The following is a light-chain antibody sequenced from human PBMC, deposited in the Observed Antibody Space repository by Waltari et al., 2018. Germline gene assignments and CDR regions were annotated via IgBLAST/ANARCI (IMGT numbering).Light chain of an antibody. CDR2: WAS. CDR3: QQYYTSSQRT. J-gene: IGKJ3*01. Sequence: DIVMTQSPDSLSVSLGERATITCKSSQTVSFTSPNRNYVAWYRQKPGQPPEMRIYWASTRQFGVPDRFPGSGSGTNFTLAISSLQAEDVGVYYCQQYYTSSQRTFGPGTKVDIK. CDR1: QTVSFTSPNRNY. V-gene: IGKV4-1*01.